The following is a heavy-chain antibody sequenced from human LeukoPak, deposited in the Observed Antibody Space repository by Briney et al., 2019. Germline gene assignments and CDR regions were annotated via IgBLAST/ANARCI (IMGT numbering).Heavy chain of an antibody. CDR3: ARGSPRGSTAEDAFDI. CDR1: GESISSGRHY. CDR2: IYYSGST. D-gene: IGHD5-12*01. V-gene: IGHV4-31*03. J-gene: IGHJ3*02. Sequence: SETLSLTCSVSGESISSGRHYWGWLRQTPGKGLEWIGYIYYSGSTYYNPSLKSRVTISVDTSKKQFSLKLSSVSAADTAVYYCARGSPRGSTAEDAFDIWGQGTMVTVSS.